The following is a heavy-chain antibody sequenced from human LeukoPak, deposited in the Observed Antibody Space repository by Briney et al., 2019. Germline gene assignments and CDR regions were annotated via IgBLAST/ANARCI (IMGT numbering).Heavy chain of an antibody. Sequence: GGSLRLSCAASGFTFSNYWMSWVRQAPGKGLEWVANIKRDGSDNYYVGSVEGRFTISRDNAKNSLYLQMNSLRAEDTAVYYCARDSDDRSWNGLFDYWGQGTLITVSS. D-gene: IGHD6-13*01. CDR3: ARDSDDRSWNGLFDY. CDR1: GFTFSNYW. V-gene: IGHV3-7*01. J-gene: IGHJ4*02. CDR2: IKRDGSDN.